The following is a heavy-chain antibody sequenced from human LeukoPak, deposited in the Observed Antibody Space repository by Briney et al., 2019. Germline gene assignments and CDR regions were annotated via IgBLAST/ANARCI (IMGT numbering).Heavy chain of an antibody. D-gene: IGHD2-2*01. V-gene: IGHV1-69*13. CDR3: ARDPQLELCSSNSCYGEVDV. CDR1: GYTFTDYY. Sequence: SVKVSCKASGYTFTDYYMHWVRQAPGQGLEWMGGIIPIFGTANYAQKFQGRVTITADESTSTAYMELSSLRSEDTAVYYCARDPQLELCSSNSCYGEVDVWGQGTTVTVSS. CDR2: IIPIFGTA. J-gene: IGHJ6*02.